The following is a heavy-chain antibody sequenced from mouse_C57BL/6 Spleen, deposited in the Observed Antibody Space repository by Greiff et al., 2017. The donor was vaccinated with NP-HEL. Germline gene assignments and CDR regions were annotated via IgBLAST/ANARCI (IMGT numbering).Heavy chain of an antibody. CDR2: IDPSDSYT. CDR1: GYTFTSYW. Sequence: VQLQQPGAELVMPGASVKLSCKASGYTFTSYWMHWVKQRPGQGLEWIGEIDPSDSYTNYNQKFKGKSTLTVDKSSSTAYMQLSSLTSEDSAVYYCARWGPFAYWGQGTLVTVSA. J-gene: IGHJ3*01. CDR3: ARWGPFAY. V-gene: IGHV1-69*01.